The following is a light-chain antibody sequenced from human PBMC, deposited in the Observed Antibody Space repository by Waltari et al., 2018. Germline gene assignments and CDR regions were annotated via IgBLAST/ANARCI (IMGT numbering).Light chain of an antibody. CDR2: GKN. V-gene: IGLV3-19*01. Sequence: SSELTQDPAVSVALGQTVRITCQGDRLRSYYASWYQRKPGQAPVLVIYGKNNRPSGIPDRFSGSSSGDTASLTITGAQAEDEADYYCNSRDSSGNLYVFGTGTKVTVL. CDR3: NSRDSSGNLYV. J-gene: IGLJ1*01. CDR1: RLRSYY.